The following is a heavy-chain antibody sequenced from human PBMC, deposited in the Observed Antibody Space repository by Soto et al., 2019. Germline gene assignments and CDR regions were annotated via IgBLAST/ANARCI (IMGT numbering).Heavy chain of an antibody. CDR2: INHSGST. Sequence: SETLSLTCAVYGGSFSGYYWSWIRQPPGKGLEWIGEINHSGSTNYNPSLKSRVTISVDTSKNQFSLKLSSVTAADTAVYYCARARRRSGNKTKIYYYMDVWGKGTTVTVSS. D-gene: IGHD3-10*01. J-gene: IGHJ6*03. CDR1: GGSFSGYY. CDR3: ARARRRSGNKTKIYYYMDV. V-gene: IGHV4-34*01.